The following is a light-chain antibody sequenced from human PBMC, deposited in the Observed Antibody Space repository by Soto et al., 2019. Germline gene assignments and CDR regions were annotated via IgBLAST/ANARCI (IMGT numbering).Light chain of an antibody. Sequence: QSALTQPASVSGSPGQTITISCTGTSTNIGARYDVHWYQHVPGTAPKLIIHDNTNRPSGVSDRFSGSKSGTTASLAITGVQAEDEADYYCKSYDSSLSGVVFGGGTKVTVL. CDR3: KSYDSSLSGVV. J-gene: IGLJ2*01. CDR1: STNIGARYD. CDR2: DNT. V-gene: IGLV1-40*01.